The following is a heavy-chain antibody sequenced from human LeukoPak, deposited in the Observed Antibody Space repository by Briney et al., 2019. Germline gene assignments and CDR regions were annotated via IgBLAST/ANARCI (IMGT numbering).Heavy chain of an antibody. D-gene: IGHD4-17*01. Sequence: GGSLRLSCAASGFTFSSYWMHWVRQAPGKGLVWVSRINSDGSSTSYADSVKGRFTISRDNSKNTLYLQMNSLRAEDTAVYYCASFPLLGWATVTTSWFDPWGQGTLVTVSS. J-gene: IGHJ5*02. CDR1: GFTFSSYW. CDR3: ASFPLLGWATVTTSWFDP. CDR2: INSDGSST. V-gene: IGHV3-74*01.